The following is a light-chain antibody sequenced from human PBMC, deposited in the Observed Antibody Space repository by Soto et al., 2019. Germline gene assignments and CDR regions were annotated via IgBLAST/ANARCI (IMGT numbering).Light chain of an antibody. J-gene: IGLJ2*01. CDR1: SSDIGGSNF. CDR2: DVT. V-gene: IGLV2-11*01. CDR3: CSYTGRVV. Sequence: QSALPQPRSVSGSPGQSVTISCTGTSSDIGGSNFVSWYQQHPGKAPKLRIYDVTKRPSGVPDLFSGSKSGNTASLTISGITADDEADYYCCSYTGRVVFGGGTKLTVL.